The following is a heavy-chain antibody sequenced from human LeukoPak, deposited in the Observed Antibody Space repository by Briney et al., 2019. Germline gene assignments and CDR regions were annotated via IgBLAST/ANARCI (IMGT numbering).Heavy chain of an antibody. D-gene: IGHD4-11*01. CDR3: AKDLTTLFLASDV. CDR2: ISNDGDNK. V-gene: IGHV3-30*18. J-gene: IGHJ3*01. Sequence: TGGSLRLSCAASGFTFSAYGMQWVRQAPGKGLEWVAVISNDGDNKYYANSVKGRFTISRDSSKNTLYLQMNSLRPEDTAVYSCAKDLTTLFLASDVWGLGTMVTVSS. CDR1: GFTFSAYG.